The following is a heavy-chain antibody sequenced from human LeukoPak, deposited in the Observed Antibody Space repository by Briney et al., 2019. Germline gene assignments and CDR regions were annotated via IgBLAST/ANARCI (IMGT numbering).Heavy chain of an antibody. Sequence: SETLSLTCAVYGGSFSGYYWSWIRQPPGKGLEWIGEINHSGSTNYNPSLKSRVTISVDTSKNQFSLKLSSVTAADTAVYYCARHDIVGWYFDLWGRGTLVTVSS. CDR3: ARHDIVGWYFDL. CDR1: GGSFSGYY. CDR2: INHSGST. V-gene: IGHV4-34*01. D-gene: IGHD2-21*01. J-gene: IGHJ2*01.